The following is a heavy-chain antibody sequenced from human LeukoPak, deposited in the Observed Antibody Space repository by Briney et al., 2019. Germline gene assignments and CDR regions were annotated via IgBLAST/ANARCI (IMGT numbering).Heavy chain of an antibody. Sequence: GGSLRLSCAASGFTFRNNWMHWVRQAPGKGLVWVSRINSDGSSTTYADFVEGRFTISRDNAKNTLSLQMNSLRVEDTAVYYCAGDLSPGTLDHWGQGTLVTVSS. CDR2: INSDGSST. CDR1: GFTFRNNW. D-gene: IGHD3-10*01. J-gene: IGHJ4*02. CDR3: AGDLSPGTLDH. V-gene: IGHV3-74*01.